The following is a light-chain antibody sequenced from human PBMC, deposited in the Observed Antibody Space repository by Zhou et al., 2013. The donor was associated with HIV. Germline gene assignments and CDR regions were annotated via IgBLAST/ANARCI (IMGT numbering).Light chain of an antibody. CDR2: DAS. V-gene: IGKV3-15*01. J-gene: IGKJ5*01. CDR1: EGLRNN. Sequence: ESVLTQSPATLSLSPGERATLSCRASEGLRNNLAWYQHKPGQPPRLLIYDASTRATGIPDRFSGSGSGTEFTLTISSLLSEDFAVYYCQQYHNWPPITFGPGTRLEIK. CDR3: QQYHNWPPIT.